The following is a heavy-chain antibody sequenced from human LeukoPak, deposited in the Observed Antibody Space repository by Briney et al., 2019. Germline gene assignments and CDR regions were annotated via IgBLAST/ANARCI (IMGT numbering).Heavy chain of an antibody. J-gene: IGHJ5*02. V-gene: IGHV3-74*03. CDR2: IDTVGKTT. CDR3: ARVRSGSDGWVDP. CDR1: GFAFSAYW. D-gene: IGHD3-3*01. Sequence: GGSLRLSRAASGFAFSAYWMHWVREAPGKGRVCGSRIDTVGKTTTYADSVKGRFTTSRDNAKNTLHLQMSSLTADDTGVYYCARVRSGSDGWVDPWGQGTLVTVSS.